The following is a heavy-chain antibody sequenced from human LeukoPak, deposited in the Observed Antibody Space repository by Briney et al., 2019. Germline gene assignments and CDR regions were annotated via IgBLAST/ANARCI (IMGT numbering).Heavy chain of an antibody. D-gene: IGHD3-22*01. Sequence: SETLSLTCTVSGGSISSSSYYWGWIRQPPGKGLEWIGSIYYSGSTYSNPSLKSRVTISVDTSKNQFSLKLSSVTAADTAVYYCARYYYDSSGYEKSFDYWGQGTLVTVSS. CDR3: ARYYYDSSGYEKSFDY. CDR2: IYYSGST. CDR1: GGSISSSSYY. V-gene: IGHV4-39*01. J-gene: IGHJ4*02.